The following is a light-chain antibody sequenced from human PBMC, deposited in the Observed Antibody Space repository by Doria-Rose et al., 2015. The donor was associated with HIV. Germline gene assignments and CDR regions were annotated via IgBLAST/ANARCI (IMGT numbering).Light chain of an antibody. J-gene: IGKJ1*01. V-gene: IGKV3-20*01. CDR3: HQYASTRT. Sequence: EIVLTQSPGTLSLSPGERATLSCRASQSVSANYLAWYQQRPGQSPRLLIYGASSRATDIPDRFSGSGSGTDFTLTISRLEPEDVAVYYCHQYASTRTFGQGTKVEI. CDR2: GAS. CDR1: QSVSANY.